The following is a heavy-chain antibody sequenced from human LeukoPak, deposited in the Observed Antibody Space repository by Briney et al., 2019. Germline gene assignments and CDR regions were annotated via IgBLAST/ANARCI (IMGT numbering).Heavy chain of an antibody. CDR1: GYIFSNYG. CDR3: ARDLFFADIVVVPAAVDY. J-gene: IGHJ4*02. CDR2: ISSGGNT. D-gene: IGHD2-2*01. Sequence: ASVKVSCKATGYIFSNYGISWVRQAPGHGLEWMGWISSGGNTNYAPTFQDRATMTTDTSTSTAYMELRSLTFDDTAVYYCARDLFFADIVVVPAAVDYWGQGTLVTVSS. V-gene: IGHV1-18*01.